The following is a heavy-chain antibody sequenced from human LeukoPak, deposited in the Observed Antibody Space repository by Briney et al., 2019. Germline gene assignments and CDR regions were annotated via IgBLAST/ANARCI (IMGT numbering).Heavy chain of an antibody. J-gene: IGHJ4*02. D-gene: IGHD1-26*01. CDR1: GYTLTELS. CDR2: FDPEDGET. Sequence: ASVKVSCKVSGYTLTELSMHWVRQAPGKGLEWMGGFDPEDGETIYAQKFQGRVTMTRNTSISTAYMELSSLRSEDTAVYYCARGRGSGPPFGYWGQGTPVTVSS. CDR3: ARGRGSGPPFGY. V-gene: IGHV1-24*01.